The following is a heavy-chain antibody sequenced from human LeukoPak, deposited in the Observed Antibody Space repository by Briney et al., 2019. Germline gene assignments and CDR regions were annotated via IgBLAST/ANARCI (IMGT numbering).Heavy chain of an antibody. V-gene: IGHV3-30*04. J-gene: IGHJ3*02. D-gene: IGHD6-6*01. CDR3: ARGFPARRGAFDI. CDR1: GFNLSSNA. CDR2: ISYDGSNK. Sequence: GGSLRLSCVGSGFNLSSNAMHWVRQTPGKGLEWVAVISYDGSNKYYADSVKGRFTISRDNAKNSLYLQMYSLRVEDTAVYYCARGFPARRGAFDIWGQGTKVTVSS.